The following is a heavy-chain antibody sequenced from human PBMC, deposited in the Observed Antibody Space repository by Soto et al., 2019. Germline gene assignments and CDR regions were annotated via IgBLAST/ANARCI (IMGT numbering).Heavy chain of an antibody. CDR1: GYTFTGYY. D-gene: IGHD2-15*01. V-gene: IGHV1-2*04. Sequence: ASVKVSCKASGYTFTGYYMHWVRQAPGQGLEWMGWINPNSGGTNYAQKFQGWVTMTRDTSISTAYMELSRLRSDDTAVYYCARERCSGGSCYKVGAGWFDPWGQGTLVTVSS. J-gene: IGHJ5*02. CDR2: INPNSGGT. CDR3: ARERCSGGSCYKVGAGWFDP.